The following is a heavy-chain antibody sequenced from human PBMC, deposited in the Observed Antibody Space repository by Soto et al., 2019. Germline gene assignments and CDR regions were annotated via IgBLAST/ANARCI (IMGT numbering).Heavy chain of an antibody. CDR1: GGPLSSYA. CDR3: ARGYYYDSSGYYDAFDI. Sequence: GASVKVSCKASGGPLSSYAISWVRQAPGQGLEWMGGIIPIFGTANYAQKFQGRVTITADKSTSTAYMELSSLRSEDTAVYYCARGYYYDSSGYYDAFDIWGQGTMVTVSS. J-gene: IGHJ3*02. V-gene: IGHV1-69*06. CDR2: IIPIFGTA. D-gene: IGHD3-22*01.